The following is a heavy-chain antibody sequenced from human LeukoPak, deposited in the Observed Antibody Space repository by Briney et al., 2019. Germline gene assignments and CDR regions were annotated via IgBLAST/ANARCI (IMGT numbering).Heavy chain of an antibody. CDR3: ARAALVGGAAWGYSYGYNY. CDR2: IYHSGST. V-gene: IGHV4-30-2*01. Sequence: SQTLSLTCTVSGGSISGGGYYWSWIRQPPGKGLEWIGYIYHSGSTYYNPSLKSRVTISVDRSKNQFSLKLSSVTAADTAVYYCARAALVGGAAWGYSYGYNYWGQGTLVTVSS. J-gene: IGHJ4*02. D-gene: IGHD5-18*01. CDR1: GGSISGGGYY.